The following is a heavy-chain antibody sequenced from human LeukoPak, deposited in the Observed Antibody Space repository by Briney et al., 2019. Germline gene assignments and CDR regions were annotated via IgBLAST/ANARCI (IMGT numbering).Heavy chain of an antibody. Sequence: PSETLFLTCTVSGGSISSYYWSWIRQPPGKGLEWIGYIYYSGNTNNNPSLKSRPTISIDTSKNQFSLKLSSVTAADTAVYYCARVGDGVFDFWGQGTLVTVSS. CDR1: GGSISSYY. CDR2: IYYSGNT. V-gene: IGHV4-59*01. D-gene: IGHD3-10*01. CDR3: ARVGDGVFDF. J-gene: IGHJ4*02.